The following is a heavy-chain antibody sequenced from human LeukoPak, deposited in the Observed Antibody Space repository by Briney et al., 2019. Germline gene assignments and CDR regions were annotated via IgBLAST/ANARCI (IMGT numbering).Heavy chain of an antibody. CDR1: GLTVSSNY. J-gene: IGHJ6*04. CDR2: IYSGGRT. CDR3: ARVPHYHYVMDV. V-gene: IGHV3-53*01. Sequence: GGSRRLSCAASGLTVSSNYMSWVRQAPGKGLECVSVIYSGGRTYYADSVKGRFTISRDNSKNTLYLQMNSLRGEDTAVYYCARVPHYHYVMDVWGKGTTVTVSS.